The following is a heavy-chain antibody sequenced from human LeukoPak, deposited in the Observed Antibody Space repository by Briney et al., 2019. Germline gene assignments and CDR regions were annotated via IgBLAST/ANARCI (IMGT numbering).Heavy chain of an antibody. V-gene: IGHV4-34*01. D-gene: IGHD1-7*01. CDR2: INHSGST. Sequence: SETLSLTCAVYGVSFSGYYWSWIRQPPGKGLEWIGGINHSGSTNYNPSLKSRVTISVDTSKNQFSLKLSSVTAADTAVYYCATARGRITGTTRWGQGTLVTVSS. J-gene: IGHJ4*02. CDR3: ATARGRITGTTR. CDR1: GVSFSGYY.